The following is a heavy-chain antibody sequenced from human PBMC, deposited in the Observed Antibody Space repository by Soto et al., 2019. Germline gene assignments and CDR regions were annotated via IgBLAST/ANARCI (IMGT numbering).Heavy chain of an antibody. CDR1: GGTFSSET. D-gene: IGHD3-22*01. Sequence: QVQLVQSGAEVKKPGSSVKVSCKTSGGTFSSETIHWVRQTPGQGLEWMGRIIPILGLVNYAQKFQGRVTITADKSTGTAYMELSSLTSEDTAVFYCARDREVDKDDSTPYYYYFDYWGQGTLVTVSS. J-gene: IGHJ4*02. V-gene: IGHV1-69*08. CDR3: ARDREVDKDDSTPYYYYFDY. CDR2: IIPILGLV.